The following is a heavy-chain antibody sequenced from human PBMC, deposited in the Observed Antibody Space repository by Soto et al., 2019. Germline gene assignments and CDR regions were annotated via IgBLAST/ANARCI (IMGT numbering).Heavy chain of an antibody. V-gene: IGHV3-23*01. Sequence: EVQLLESGGDLVQPGGSLRLSCAASGFTFSSYAMNWVRQAPGKGLEWVSGITTDGSTYYADSVKGRFTISRDNSDNTVYLQMNSLRAEDTALYYCAKAESWWLVAFQHWGQGTLVTVSS. J-gene: IGHJ1*01. CDR1: GFTFSSYA. D-gene: IGHD6-19*01. CDR3: AKAESWWLVAFQH. CDR2: ITTDGST.